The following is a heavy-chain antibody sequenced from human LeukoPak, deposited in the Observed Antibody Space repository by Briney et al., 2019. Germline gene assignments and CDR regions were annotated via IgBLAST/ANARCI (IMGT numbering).Heavy chain of an antibody. CDR1: GYTFNTYG. D-gene: IGHD1-26*01. J-gene: IGHJ5*02. Sequence: ASVKVSCKASGYTFNTYGITWVRQAPGQGLEWMGWMNPNSGNTGYAQKFQGRVTITRNTSISTAYMELSSLRSEDTAVYYCARGRGSRGWFDPWGQGTLVTVSS. CDR3: ARGRGSRGWFDP. CDR2: MNPNSGNT. V-gene: IGHV1-8*03.